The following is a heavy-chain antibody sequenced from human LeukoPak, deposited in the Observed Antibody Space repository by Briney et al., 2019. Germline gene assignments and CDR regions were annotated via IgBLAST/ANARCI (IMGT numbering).Heavy chain of an antibody. V-gene: IGHV5-51*01. CDR3: VRGGETLADFDY. D-gene: IGHD3-16*01. Sequence: GESLKISCKGSGYSFTSYSIGWVRQMPGKGLEWMGIIYPGDSDSRYISSFQGQATFTADKSITTAYLQWSSLKASDTAMYYCVRGGETLADFDYWGQGTLVTVSS. J-gene: IGHJ4*02. CDR1: GYSFTSYS. CDR2: IYPGDSDS.